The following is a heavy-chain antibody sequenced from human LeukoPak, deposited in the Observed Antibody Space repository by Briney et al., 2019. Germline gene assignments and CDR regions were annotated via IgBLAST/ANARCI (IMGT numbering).Heavy chain of an antibody. CDR1: KFTFSSYW. D-gene: IGHD6-25*01. CDR3: ARDLFRAAANTGGY. J-gene: IGHJ4*02. CDR2: IKEDGSEK. V-gene: IGHV3-7*01. Sequence: PGGSLRLSCAASKFTFSSYWMSWVRQAPGKGLEWVANIKEDGSEKYYVDSVNGRFTISRDNANNSLYLQMNSLRAEDTAVYYCARDLFRAAANTGGYWGQGTLVTVSS.